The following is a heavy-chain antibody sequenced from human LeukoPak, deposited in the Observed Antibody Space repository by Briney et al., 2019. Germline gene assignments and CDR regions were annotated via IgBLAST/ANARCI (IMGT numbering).Heavy chain of an antibody. Sequence: SGTLSLTCAVSGDSITSKSWWSWVRQPPGKGLEWIGEVHHGGASNYDPSLESRVTISVDKSKNRFSLNLRSVTAADTATYYCASHVTVLGTRGFDFWGRGTLVTVS. CDR2: VHHGGAS. J-gene: IGHJ4*02. V-gene: IGHV4-4*02. CDR3: ASHVTVLGTRGFDF. D-gene: IGHD6-19*01. CDR1: GDSITSKSW.